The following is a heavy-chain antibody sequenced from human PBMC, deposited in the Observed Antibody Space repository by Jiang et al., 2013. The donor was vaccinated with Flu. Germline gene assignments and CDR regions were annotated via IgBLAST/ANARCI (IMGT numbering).Heavy chain of an antibody. CDR1: GFTFSGSS. D-gene: IGHD1-1*01. V-gene: IGHV3-73*01. J-gene: IGHJ4*02. Sequence: VQLVESGGGLVQPGGSLKLSCAASGFTFSGSSMHWVRQASGKGLEWVGRIRSKTNKYETAYGASVRGRFTISRDDSKSTAYLQMNSLKVEDTAVYYCIGQLEVDYWGQGTLVTVSS. CDR3: IGQLEVDY. CDR2: IRSKTNKYET.